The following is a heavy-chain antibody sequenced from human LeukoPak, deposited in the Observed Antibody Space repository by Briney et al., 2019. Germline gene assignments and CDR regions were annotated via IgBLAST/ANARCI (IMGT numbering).Heavy chain of an antibody. D-gene: IGHD3-3*01. J-gene: IGHJ4*02. CDR2: ISYDGSNK. V-gene: IGHV3-30*03. CDR3: GTSGFWSGYQDPDY. Sequence: GGSKRLSCAASGFTFSSYGMHWLRQAPGKGLEWVAVISYDGSNKYYADSVKGRFTISRDNSKNTLYLQMNSLRAEDTAVYYCGTSGFWSGYQDPDYWGQGTLVTVSS. CDR1: GFTFSSYG.